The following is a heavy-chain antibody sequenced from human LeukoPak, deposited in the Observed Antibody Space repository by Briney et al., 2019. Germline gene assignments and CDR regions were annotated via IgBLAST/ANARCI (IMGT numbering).Heavy chain of an antibody. CDR3: ARVWFIAVAGTGAFDI. CDR2: IYYSGST. Sequence: PSETLSLTCTVSGGSISSYYWSWIRQPPGKGLEWIGYIYYSGSTNYNPSLKSRVTISVDTSKNQFSLKLSSVTAADTAAYYCARVWFIAVAGTGAFDIWGQGTMVTVSS. J-gene: IGHJ3*02. D-gene: IGHD6-19*01. V-gene: IGHV4-59*01. CDR1: GGSISSYY.